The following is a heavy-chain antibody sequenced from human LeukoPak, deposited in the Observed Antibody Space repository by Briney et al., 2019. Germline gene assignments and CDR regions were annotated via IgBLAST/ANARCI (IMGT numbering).Heavy chain of an antibody. Sequence: PSETLSLTCAVHGGFNGYHWSWIRQSPGKGLEWIGEITYNGVTNYNPSLKVTISVDTSKSLFSLKLSSATAADTAAYYCARPVTMVRGLMGAFHIWGQGTMVTVSS. CDR3: ARPVTMVRGLMGAFHI. CDR1: GGFNGYH. J-gene: IGHJ3*02. CDR2: ITYNGVT. V-gene: IGHV4-34*01. D-gene: IGHD3-10*01.